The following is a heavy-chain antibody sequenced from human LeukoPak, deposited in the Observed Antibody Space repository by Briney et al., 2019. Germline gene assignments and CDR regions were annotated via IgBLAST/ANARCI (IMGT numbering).Heavy chain of an antibody. CDR1: GGTFSSYA. V-gene: IGHV1-69*05. CDR3: ARGSEYCSSTSCYGVRDWFDP. Sequence: GASVKVSCKASGGTFSSYAISWVRQAPGQGLEWMGGIIPIFGTANYAQKFQGRVTITTDESMSTAYMELSSLRSEDTAVYYCARGSEYCSSTSCYGVRDWFDPWGQGTLVTVSS. D-gene: IGHD2-2*01. CDR2: IIPIFGTA. J-gene: IGHJ5*02.